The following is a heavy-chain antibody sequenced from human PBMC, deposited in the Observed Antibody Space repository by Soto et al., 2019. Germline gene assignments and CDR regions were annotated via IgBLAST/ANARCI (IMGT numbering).Heavy chain of an antibody. J-gene: IGHJ4*02. CDR3: ARGLASTAAAGWVYYFDY. V-gene: IGHV4-34*01. Sequence: QVQLQQWGAGLLKPSETLSLTCAVYGGSFSAYYWSWIRQPPGKGLEWIGEINHSGSTNYNPSLKSRVTISVDTSKNQFSLKLSSVTAADTAVYYCARGLASTAAAGWVYYFDYWGQGTLVTVSS. CDR1: GGSFSAYY. CDR2: INHSGST. D-gene: IGHD6-13*01.